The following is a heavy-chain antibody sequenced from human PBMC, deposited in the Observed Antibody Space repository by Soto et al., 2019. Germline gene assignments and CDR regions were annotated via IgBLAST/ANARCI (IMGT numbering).Heavy chain of an antibody. CDR1: GGSISSGGYY. J-gene: IGHJ4*02. CDR2: IYYSGST. D-gene: IGHD2-2*02. Sequence: SETLSLTCSVSGGSISSGGYYYSWIRQLPGKGLEWIGTIYYSGSTYYNPSLKSRVTISVDTSKNQFSLKLSSVTAADTAVYYCARHVSRCSSTSCYNSPIDYWGQGTLVTVSS. CDR3: ARHVSRCSSTSCYNSPIDY. V-gene: IGHV4-39*01.